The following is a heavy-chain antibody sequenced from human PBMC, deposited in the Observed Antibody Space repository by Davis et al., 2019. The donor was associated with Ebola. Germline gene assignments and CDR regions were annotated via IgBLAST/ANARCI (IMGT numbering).Heavy chain of an antibody. CDR1: GYTFTDYY. J-gene: IGHJ2*01. CDR2: INPDSGGI. Sequence: AASVKVSCKASGYTFTDYYIHWVRQAPGQGLEWMGWINPDSGGINYAQKFQGRVTMTRDTSISTAYMELSRLRSDDTAVYYCARLPHGTGDWHFDLWGRGTLVTVSS. V-gene: IGHV1-2*02. D-gene: IGHD1-14*01. CDR3: ARLPHGTGDWHFDL.